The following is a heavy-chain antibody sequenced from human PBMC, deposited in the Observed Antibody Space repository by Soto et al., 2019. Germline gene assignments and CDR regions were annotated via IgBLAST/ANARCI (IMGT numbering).Heavy chain of an antibody. V-gene: IGHV4-39*01. CDR1: GGSISSSSYY. J-gene: IGHJ5*02. Sequence: QLQLQESGPGLVKPSDTLSLTCTVSGGSISSSSYYWGWIRQPPGKGLEWIGSIYYSGSTYYNPSLKSRVTLSVDTSKNQFSLKLTSVTAADTAVYYCARQEITMVRAFNWFDPWGQGTLVTVSS. CDR3: ARQEITMVRAFNWFDP. D-gene: IGHD3-10*01. CDR2: IYYSGST.